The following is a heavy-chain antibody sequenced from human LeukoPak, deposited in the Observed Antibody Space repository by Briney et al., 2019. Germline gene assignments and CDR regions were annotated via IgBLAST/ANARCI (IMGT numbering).Heavy chain of an antibody. J-gene: IGHJ4*02. CDR1: GFTFSSYW. D-gene: IGHD3-3*01. V-gene: IGHV3-7*01. Sequence: PGGSLRLSCAASGFTFSSYWMSWVRQAPGKGLEWVANIKQDGSEKYYVDSVKGRFTISRDNAKNSLYLQMNSLRAEDTAVYYCATETGGDFWSGYYVDYWGQGTLVTVSS. CDR2: IKQDGSEK. CDR3: ATETGGDFWSGYYVDY.